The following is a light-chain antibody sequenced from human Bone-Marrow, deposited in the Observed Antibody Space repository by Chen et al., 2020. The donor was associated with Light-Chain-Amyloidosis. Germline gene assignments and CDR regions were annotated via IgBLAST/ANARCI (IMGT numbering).Light chain of an antibody. J-gene: IGLJ3*02. Sequence: SYVLTQPSSVSVAPGQTATIACGGNNIESTSVHWYQQTPGQAPLLVVYDDSDRPSGIPARLSGSNSGNTATLTISRGEAGDEADYYCQVWDRSSDRPVFGGGTKLTVL. V-gene: IGLV3-21*02. CDR2: DDS. CDR1: NIESTS. CDR3: QVWDRSSDRPV.